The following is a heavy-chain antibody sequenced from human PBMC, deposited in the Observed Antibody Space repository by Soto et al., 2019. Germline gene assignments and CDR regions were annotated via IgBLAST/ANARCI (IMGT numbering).Heavy chain of an antibody. V-gene: IGHV1-2*02. CDR2: INPNSGGT. D-gene: IGHD3-22*01. J-gene: IGHJ3*02. CDR1: GYTFTGYY. CDR3: VTNYYDSSGYYHDAFDI. Sequence: ASVKVSCKSSGYTFTGYYMHWVRQAPGQGLEWMGWINPNSGGTNYAQKFQGRVTMTRDTSISTAYMELSRLRSDDTAVYYCVTNYYDSSGYYHDAFDIWGQGTMVTVSS.